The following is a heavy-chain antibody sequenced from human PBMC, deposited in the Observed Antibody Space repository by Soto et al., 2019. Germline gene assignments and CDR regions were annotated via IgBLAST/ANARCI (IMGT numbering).Heavy chain of an antibody. V-gene: IGHV1-18*01. J-gene: IGHJ5*02. Sequence: QIQLVQSGAEVKKPGASVKVSCKASGYIFTSYGFSWVRQAPGQGLEWMGWITAYNGNTIYAQKVQGRVTMTTDTATSTAYMELRSLRSDDTAVYYCARGGVGDTSGWFDPWGQRTLVTVSS. CDR3: ARGGVGDTSGWFDP. CDR2: ITAYNGNT. CDR1: GYIFTSYG. D-gene: IGHD1-26*01.